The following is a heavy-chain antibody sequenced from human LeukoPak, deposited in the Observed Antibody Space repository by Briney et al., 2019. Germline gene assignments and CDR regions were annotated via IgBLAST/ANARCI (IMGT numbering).Heavy chain of an antibody. CDR2: ISASGGTT. CDR3: AKRPRDSTGYYLGAFDF. D-gene: IGHD3-22*01. J-gene: IGHJ3*01. CDR1: GFTFSNYA. V-gene: IGHV3-23*01. Sequence: GGSLRLSCAASGFTFSNYAMTWVRQAPGKGLEWVSGISASGGTTYYADSVRGRFTISRDNTKNTLFLQMNSLRAEDTAVYYCAKRPRDSTGYYLGAFDFWGLGTMVTVSS.